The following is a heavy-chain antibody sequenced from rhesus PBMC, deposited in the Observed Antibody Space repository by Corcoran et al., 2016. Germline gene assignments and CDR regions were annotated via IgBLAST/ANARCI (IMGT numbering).Heavy chain of an antibody. CDR3: TRGVYYFDY. CDR2: IYGSSSST. J-gene: IGHJ4*01. Sequence: QLQLQESGPGLVKPSETLSLPCAVSGASISSSYWTWIRQAPGKGLEWIGYIYGSSSSTNYNPSLKSRVTLSVDTSKNQVSLKLSSVTAADTAVYYCTRGVYYFDYWGQGVLVTVSS. V-gene: IGHV4-169*01. CDR1: GASISSSY. D-gene: IGHD3-34*01.